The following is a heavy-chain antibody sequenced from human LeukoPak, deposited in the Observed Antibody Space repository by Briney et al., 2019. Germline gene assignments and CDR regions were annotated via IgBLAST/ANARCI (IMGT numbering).Heavy chain of an antibody. CDR2: INPSGGST. V-gene: IGHV1-46*01. D-gene: IGHD1-14*01. J-gene: IGHJ6*02. Sequence: ASVKVSCKASGYIFTSYYMHWVRQVPGQGLEWIGIINPSGGSTSYAQKFQCRVTMTRDTSTSTVYMELSSLRSEDTAVYYCERDRLYFGNPYYYYYGMVVWGQGTTVTVSS. CDR3: ERDRLYFGNPYYYYYGMVV. CDR1: GYIFTSYY.